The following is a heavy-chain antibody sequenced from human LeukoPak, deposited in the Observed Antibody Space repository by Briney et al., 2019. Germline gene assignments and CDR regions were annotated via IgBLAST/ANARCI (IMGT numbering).Heavy chain of an antibody. D-gene: IGHD6-19*01. V-gene: IGHV3-48*03. J-gene: IGHJ4*02. Sequence: PGGSLRLSCAASGFTFSSYEMNWVRQAPGKGLEWVSYISSSGRSIYYADSVKGRFTISRDNAKNSLYLQMNSLRAEDTAVYYCARDDSAWYAYWGPGTLVTVS. CDR1: GFTFSSYE. CDR2: ISSSGRSI. CDR3: ARDDSAWYAY.